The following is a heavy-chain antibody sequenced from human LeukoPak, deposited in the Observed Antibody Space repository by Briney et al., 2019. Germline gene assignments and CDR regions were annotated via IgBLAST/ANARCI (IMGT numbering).Heavy chain of an antibody. Sequence: PGGSLRLSCAASGFTFSDYYMSWIRQAPGKGLEWVSYISSSGSTIYYADSVKGRLTISRDNAKNSLYLQMNSLRAEDTAVYYCARPCSSTSCPVGYWGQGTLVTVSS. CDR1: GFTFSDYY. CDR3: ARPCSSTSCPVGY. CDR2: ISSSGSTI. D-gene: IGHD2-2*01. V-gene: IGHV3-11*01. J-gene: IGHJ4*02.